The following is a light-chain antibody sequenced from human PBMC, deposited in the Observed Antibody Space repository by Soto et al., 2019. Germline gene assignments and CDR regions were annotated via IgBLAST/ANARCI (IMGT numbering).Light chain of an antibody. Sequence: EIVMTQSPGTLSVSPGERATLSCRASQSITSNLAWYQQKPGQAPRLLIYDASTRATGVPARFSGSGSGTECPLTISSLQSEDFAVYYCQQYNYWPPITFGQGTRLEIK. J-gene: IGKJ5*01. CDR2: DAS. V-gene: IGKV3-15*01. CDR3: QQYNYWPPIT. CDR1: QSITSN.